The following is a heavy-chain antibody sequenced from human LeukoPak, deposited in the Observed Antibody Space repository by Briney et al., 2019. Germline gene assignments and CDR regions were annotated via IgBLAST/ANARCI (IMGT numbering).Heavy chain of an antibody. J-gene: IGHJ4*02. Sequence: GGSLRLSCSASGFAFSAYAMHWVRQAPGKGLEYVAAINSNGYSTYYADSVRGRFTPSRDNSKNTVYLQMSSLRAGDTAVYYCVKEILVTTSPFDYWGQGTLVTVSS. V-gene: IGHV3-64D*06. CDR1: GFAFSAYA. CDR2: INSNGYST. CDR3: VKEILVTTSPFDY. D-gene: IGHD4-17*01.